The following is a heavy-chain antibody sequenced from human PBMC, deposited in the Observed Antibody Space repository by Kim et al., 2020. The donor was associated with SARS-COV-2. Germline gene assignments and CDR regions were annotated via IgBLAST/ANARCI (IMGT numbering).Heavy chain of an antibody. CDR1: GYTFTSYY. CDR3: ARDLNTVDSSYYYYGMDV. CDR2: INPSGGST. J-gene: IGHJ6*02. Sequence: ASVKVSCKASGYTFTSYYMHWVRQAPGQGLEWMGIINPSGGSTSYAQKFQGRVTMTRDTSTSTDYMELSSLRSEDTAVYYCARDLNTVDSSYYYYGMDVWGQGTTVTVSS. D-gene: IGHD4-17*01. V-gene: IGHV1-46*01.